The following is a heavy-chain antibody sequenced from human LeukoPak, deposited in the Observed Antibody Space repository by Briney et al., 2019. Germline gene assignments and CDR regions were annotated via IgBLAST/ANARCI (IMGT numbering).Heavy chain of an antibody. CDR2: INHSGST. D-gene: IGHD3-10*01. Sequence: PSETLSLTCAVYVGSFSGYYWSWIRQPPGKGLEWIGEINHSGSTNYNPSLKSRVTISVDTSKNQFSLKLSSVTAADTAVYYCARATVNYYGSGSYPLYYFDYWGQGTLVTVSS. CDR3: ARATVNYYGSGSYPLYYFDY. CDR1: VGSFSGYY. V-gene: IGHV4-34*01. J-gene: IGHJ4*02.